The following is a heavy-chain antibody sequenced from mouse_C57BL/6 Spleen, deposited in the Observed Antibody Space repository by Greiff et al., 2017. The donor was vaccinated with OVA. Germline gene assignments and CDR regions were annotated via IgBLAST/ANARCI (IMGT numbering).Heavy chain of an antibody. CDR1: GYTFTSYW. D-gene: IGHD1-1*01. CDR3: AREGVFTTVVETSAWFAY. CDR2: IYPGSGST. J-gene: IGHJ3*01. V-gene: IGHV1-55*01. Sequence: QVQLQQPGAELVKPGASVKMSCKASGYTFTSYWITWVKQRPGQGLEWIGDIYPGSGSTNYNEKFKSKATLTVDTSSSTAYMQRSSLTSEDSAVYYCAREGVFTTVVETSAWFAYWGQGTLVTVSA.